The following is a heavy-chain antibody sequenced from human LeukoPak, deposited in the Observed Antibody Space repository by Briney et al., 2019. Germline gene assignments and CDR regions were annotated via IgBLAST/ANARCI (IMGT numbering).Heavy chain of an antibody. D-gene: IGHD3-10*01. CDR3: ARGRSITLLRGVAMSDGFDI. CDR1: GFTFSNYC. CDR2: IGPSGNYI. J-gene: IGHJ3*02. V-gene: IGHV3-21*06. Sequence: PGGPLRLSCEPSGFTFSNYCMNWVRQPPGQGLEWVALIGPSGNYIYYGDSVKGRFTISRDNARNLFFLQMNGLRAEDTAVYYCARGRSITLLRGVAMSDGFDIWGQGAMVAVPS.